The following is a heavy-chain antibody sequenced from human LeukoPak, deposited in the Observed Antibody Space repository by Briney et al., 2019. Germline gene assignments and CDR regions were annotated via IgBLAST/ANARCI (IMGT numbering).Heavy chain of an antibody. D-gene: IGHD2-2*02. J-gene: IGHJ3*02. Sequence: GGSLRLSCAASGFTFSIYWMSWVRQAPGKGLEWVANINEDGSTKYYVDSVKGRFTISRDNAKNSLFLQMTGLRAEDTALYYCAREKDTIRGSFDIWGQGTLVTVSS. CDR1: GFTFSIYW. CDR3: AREKDTIRGSFDI. V-gene: IGHV3-7*01. CDR2: INEDGSTK.